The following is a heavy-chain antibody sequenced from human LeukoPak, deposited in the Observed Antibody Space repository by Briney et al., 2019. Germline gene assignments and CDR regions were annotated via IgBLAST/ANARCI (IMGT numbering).Heavy chain of an antibody. D-gene: IGHD2-2*01. Sequence: GGSLRLSCAASAFTFGNYAMSWVRQAPGKGLQWVSSLSAVGGSIYYADSVKGRFTISRDNSKNTLFLQMNSLRAEDTAVYYCAREGVDCSSTTCSFDNWGQGTLVTVSS. CDR1: AFTFGNYA. V-gene: IGHV3-23*01. CDR3: AREGVDCSSTTCSFDN. CDR2: LSAVGGSI. J-gene: IGHJ4*02.